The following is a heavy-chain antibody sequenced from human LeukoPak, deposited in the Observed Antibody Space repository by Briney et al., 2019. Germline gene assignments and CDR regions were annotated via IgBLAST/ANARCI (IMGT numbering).Heavy chain of an antibody. CDR1: GFTFSNYA. V-gene: IGHV3-15*01. CDR2: IRSKTDGGTT. CDR3: MDGDLNASWDY. J-gene: IGHJ4*02. D-gene: IGHD7-27*01. Sequence: GGSLRLSCVASGFTFSNYAMNWVRQAPGKGLEWVGRIRSKTDGGTTDYAAPVKGRFTISRDDSKNTVFLQMSSLKTEDTAVYYCMDGDLNASWDYWGQGTLVTVSS.